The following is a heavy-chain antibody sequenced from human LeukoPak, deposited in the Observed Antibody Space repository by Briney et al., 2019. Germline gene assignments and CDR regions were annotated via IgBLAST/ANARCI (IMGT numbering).Heavy chain of an antibody. CDR1: GFTFDSYW. CDR2: IKQDGNEK. D-gene: IGHD1-14*01. CDR3: ARDPLTQNDY. Sequence: GGSLRLSCAASGFTFDSYWMSWVRQAPGKGLEWVANIKQDGNEKYYVDSAKGRFTISRDNAKNSLYLQMNSLRAEDTAVYYCARDPLTQNDYWGLGTLVTVSS. J-gene: IGHJ4*02. V-gene: IGHV3-7*01.